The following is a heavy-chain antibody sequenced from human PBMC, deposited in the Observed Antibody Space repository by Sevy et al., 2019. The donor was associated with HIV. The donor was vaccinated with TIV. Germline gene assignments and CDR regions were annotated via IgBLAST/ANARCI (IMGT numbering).Heavy chain of an antibody. CDR3: ARRGGSRVTMIVVVTTGYFDH. J-gene: IGHJ4*02. V-gene: IGHV4-34*01. D-gene: IGHD3-22*01. CDR1: GTSFSSDS. Sequence: SETLSLTCTVSGTSFSSDSWTWIRQSPGKGLEWIGEINHTGSTNYNPSLKSRVTISVDTSKNQFSLKLTSVTAADTAIYCSARRGGSRVTMIVVVTTGYFDHWGQGTLVTVSS. CDR2: INHTGST.